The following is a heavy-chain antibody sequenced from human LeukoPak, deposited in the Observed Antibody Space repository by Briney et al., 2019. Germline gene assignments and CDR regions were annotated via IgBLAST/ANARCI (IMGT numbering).Heavy chain of an antibody. CDR3: ARHCSSTSCYWDYFDY. V-gene: IGHV1-18*01. D-gene: IGHD2-2*01. CDR1: GYTFTSYG. Sequence: ASVKVSCKASGYTFTSYGNSWVRQAPGQGLEWMGWISGHNGNRNYAQKLQGRVTMTTDTSTSTAYMEVRSLRSDDTAVYYCARHCSSTSCYWDYFDYWGQGTLVTVSS. CDR2: ISGHNGNR. J-gene: IGHJ4*02.